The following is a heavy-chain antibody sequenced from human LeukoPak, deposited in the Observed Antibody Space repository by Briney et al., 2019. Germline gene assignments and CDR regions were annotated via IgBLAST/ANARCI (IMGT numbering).Heavy chain of an antibody. Sequence: ASVKVSCKASGYTFTGYYIHWVRQAPGQGLEWMGRINPNSGGTNYAQKFQGRVTMTRDTSISTAYMELSRLRSDDTAVYYCARVMIVATIATPFDYWGQGTLVTVSS. D-gene: IGHD5-12*01. J-gene: IGHJ4*02. CDR3: ARVMIVATIATPFDY. CDR2: INPNSGGT. CDR1: GYTFTGYY. V-gene: IGHV1-2*06.